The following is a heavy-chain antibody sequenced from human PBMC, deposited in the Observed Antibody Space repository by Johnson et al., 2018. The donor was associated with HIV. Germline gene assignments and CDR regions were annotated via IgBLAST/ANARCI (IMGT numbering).Heavy chain of an antibody. Sequence: MLLVESGGGLVKPGGSLRLSCAASGFTFSDYYMSWIRQAPGKGLAWVSYISSSGSTIYYAYSVKGRFTISRDNAKNSLYLQMNSLRAEDTAVYYCASWNYFDAFDIWGQGTMVTVSS. J-gene: IGHJ3*02. D-gene: IGHD1-7*01. V-gene: IGHV3-11*04. CDR1: GFTFSDYY. CDR3: ASWNYFDAFDI. CDR2: ISSSGSTI.